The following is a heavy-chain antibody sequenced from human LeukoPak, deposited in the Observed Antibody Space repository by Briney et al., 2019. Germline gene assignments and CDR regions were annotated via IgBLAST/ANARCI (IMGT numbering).Heavy chain of an antibody. Sequence: ASVKVSCKASGYTFTGYYMHWVRQAPGQGLEWMGIINPSGGSTSYAQKFQGRVTMTRDMSASTVYMELSSLRSEDTAVYYCARAGSGYGYFDYWGQGTLVTVSS. V-gene: IGHV1-46*01. J-gene: IGHJ4*02. CDR3: ARAGSGYGYFDY. CDR1: GYTFTGYY. D-gene: IGHD3-3*01. CDR2: INPSGGST.